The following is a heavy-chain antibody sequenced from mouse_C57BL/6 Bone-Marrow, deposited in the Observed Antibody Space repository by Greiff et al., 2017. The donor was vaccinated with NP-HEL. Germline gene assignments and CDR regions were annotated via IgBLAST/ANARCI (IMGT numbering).Heavy chain of an antibody. D-gene: IGHD3-1*01. V-gene: IGHV5-9-1*02. CDR1: GFTFSSYA. CDR3: TRVSHGPGGFAY. Sequence: EVHLVESGEGLVKPGGSLKLSCAASGFTFSSYAISWVRQTPEKRLEWVAYISSGGDYIYYADTVKGRFTISRDNARNTLYLQMSSLKSEDTAMYYCTRVSHGPGGFAYWGQGTLVTVSA. CDR2: ISSGGDYI. J-gene: IGHJ3*01.